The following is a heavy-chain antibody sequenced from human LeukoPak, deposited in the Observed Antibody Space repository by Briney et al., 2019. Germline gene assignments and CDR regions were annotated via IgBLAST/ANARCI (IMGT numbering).Heavy chain of an antibody. Sequence: SETLSLTCTVSGGSISSYYWSWIRQPPGKGLEWVGYIYYSGSTNYNPSLKSRVTISVDTSKNQFSLKLSSVTAADTAVYYCARDAHDYGDYVLDYWGQGTLVTVSS. CDR2: IYYSGST. CDR1: GGSISSYY. V-gene: IGHV4-59*01. J-gene: IGHJ4*02. D-gene: IGHD4-17*01. CDR3: ARDAHDYGDYVLDY.